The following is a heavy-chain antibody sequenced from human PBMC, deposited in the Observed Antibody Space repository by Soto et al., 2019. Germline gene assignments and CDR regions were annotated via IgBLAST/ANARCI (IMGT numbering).Heavy chain of an antibody. CDR1: GFSLSTSGVG. CDR2: IYWDDDK. Sequence: QITLKESGPTLVKPTQTLTLTCTFSGFSLSTSGVGVGWIRQPPGKALEWLALIYWDDDKRYSPSLKSRLTITKDTSKNEVVLTMTNMDPVDTATYYCAHRPSYCSGGSCYSGFDYWGQGTLVTVSS. D-gene: IGHD2-15*01. V-gene: IGHV2-5*02. J-gene: IGHJ4*02. CDR3: AHRPSYCSGGSCYSGFDY.